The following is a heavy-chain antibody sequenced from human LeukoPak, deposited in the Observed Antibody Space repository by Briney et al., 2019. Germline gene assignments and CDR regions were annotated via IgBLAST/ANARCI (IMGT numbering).Heavy chain of an antibody. CDR3: ARVGAAGTGYSYFDY. Sequence: ASVKVSCMSSGYTFTDYYIHWVRQAPGQGLEWMGRINPNSGGTNYAQKFQDRVTMTRDTSISTAYMELSRLRSDDTAVYYCARVGAAGTGYSYFDYWGQGTLVTVSS. CDR2: INPNSGGT. D-gene: IGHD6-13*01. CDR1: GYTFTDYY. J-gene: IGHJ4*02. V-gene: IGHV1-2*06.